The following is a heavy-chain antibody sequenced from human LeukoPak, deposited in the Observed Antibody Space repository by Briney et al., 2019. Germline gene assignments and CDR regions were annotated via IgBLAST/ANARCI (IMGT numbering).Heavy chain of an antibody. V-gene: IGHV3-23*01. D-gene: IGHD5-18*01. CDR2: ITTGGPNT. CDR3: AKFKSGGYSYGYFYFDY. Sequence: PGGSLRLSCTASGFTFSSYTMSWVRQAPGKGLKWVSTITTGGPNTYYADSVKGRFTVSRDDSKNTLYLQMNSLRAEDTAVYYCAKFKSGGYSYGYFYFDYWGQGTLVTVSS. J-gene: IGHJ4*02. CDR1: GFTFSSYT.